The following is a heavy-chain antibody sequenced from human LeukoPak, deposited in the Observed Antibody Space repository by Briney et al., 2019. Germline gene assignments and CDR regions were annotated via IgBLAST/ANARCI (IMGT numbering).Heavy chain of an antibody. CDR3: ARGGYYGSGSYRPTGGTRYYGMDV. D-gene: IGHD3-10*01. CDR1: GYTFTSYA. J-gene: IGHJ6*04. CDR2: INAGNGNT. V-gene: IGHV1-3*01. Sequence: ASVKVSCKASGYTFTSYAMHWVRQAPGQRLEWMGWINAGNGNTKYSQKFQGRVTITRDTSASTAYMELSSLRSEDTAVYCCARGGYYGSGSYRPTGGTRYYGMDVWGKGTTVTVSS.